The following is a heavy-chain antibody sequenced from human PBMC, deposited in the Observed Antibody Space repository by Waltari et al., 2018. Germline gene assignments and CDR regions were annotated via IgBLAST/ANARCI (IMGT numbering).Heavy chain of an antibody. D-gene: IGHD4-17*01. CDR1: GFTFSRYW. CDR2: IRPDGNEK. CDR3: ARDPSYGAIDY. V-gene: IGHV3-7*01. J-gene: IGHJ4*02. Sequence: VPLVESGGGLVQPGGSLRLSCAASGFTFSRYWMSWVGQAPGKGLEWVANIRPDGNEKYYVDSVKGRLTISRDNAKNSLYLQMNSLRVEDTAVYFCARDPSYGAIDYWGQGTLVTVSS.